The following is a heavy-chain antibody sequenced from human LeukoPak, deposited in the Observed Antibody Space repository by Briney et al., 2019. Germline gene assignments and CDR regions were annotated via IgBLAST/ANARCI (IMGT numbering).Heavy chain of an antibody. CDR3: AKWQGPYSSGWYFDY. Sequence: GGSLRLSCAASGISFWRHAMNWVRQAPGKGLEWVSGIYGAATATYYADSVKGRFTISRDNSKNTLYLQMNSLRPEDTAVYYCAKWQGPYSSGWYFDYWGQGTLVTVSS. CDR1: GISFWRHA. CDR2: IYGAATAT. J-gene: IGHJ4*02. V-gene: IGHV3-NL1*01. D-gene: IGHD6-19*01.